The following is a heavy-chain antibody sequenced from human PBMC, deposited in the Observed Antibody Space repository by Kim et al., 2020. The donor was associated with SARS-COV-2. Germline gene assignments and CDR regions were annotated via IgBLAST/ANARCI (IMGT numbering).Heavy chain of an antibody. D-gene: IGHD6-19*01. V-gene: IGHV1-2*06. Sequence: ASVKVSCKASGYTFTGYYMHWVRQAPGQGLEWMGRINPNSGGTNYAQKFQGRVTMTRDTSISTAYMELSRLRSDDTAVYYCARGGYSSGWYYFDYWGQGTLVTVSS. CDR2: INPNSGGT. J-gene: IGHJ4*02. CDR1: GYTFTGYY. CDR3: ARGGYSSGWYYFDY.